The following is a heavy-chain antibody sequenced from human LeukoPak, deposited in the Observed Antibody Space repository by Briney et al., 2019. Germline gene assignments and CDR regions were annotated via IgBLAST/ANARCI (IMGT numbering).Heavy chain of an antibody. CDR3: ARSEGSSLSNAFDI. V-gene: IGHV1-45*02. CDR1: GYTFTYRY. D-gene: IGHD1-26*01. J-gene: IGHJ3*02. CDR2: ITPFNGNI. Sequence: ASVKVSCKASGYTFTYRYLHWVRQAPGQALEWMGWITPFNGNINYAQKFQDRVTITRDRSMSTAYMELSSLRSEDTAMYYCARSEGSSLSNAFDIWGQGTMVTVSS.